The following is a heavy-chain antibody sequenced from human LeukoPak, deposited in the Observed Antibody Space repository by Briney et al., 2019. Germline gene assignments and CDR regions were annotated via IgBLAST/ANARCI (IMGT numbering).Heavy chain of an antibody. CDR3: AIQGSYGKDY. V-gene: IGHV3-74*01. CDR1: GFTFSSYW. CDR2: ISADGSHT. J-gene: IGHJ4*02. D-gene: IGHD5-18*01. Sequence: PGGSLRLSCAASGFTFSSYWMHWVRQTPGKGLVWVTRISADGSHTLYADSVKGRFTISRDNAKNTLYLQMNSLRAEDTAVYYCAIQGSYGKDYWGQGTLVTVSS.